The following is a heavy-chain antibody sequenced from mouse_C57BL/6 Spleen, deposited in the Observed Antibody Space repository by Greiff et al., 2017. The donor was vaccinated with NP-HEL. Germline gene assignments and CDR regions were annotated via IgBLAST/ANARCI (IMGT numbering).Heavy chain of an antibody. Sequence: QVQLQQSGAELVMPGASVKLSCKASGYTFTSYWMHWVKQRPGQGLEWIGEIDPSDSYTNYNQKFKGKSTLTVDKSSSTAYMQLSSLTSEDSAVYYCARRGVYYDLYYFDYWGQGTTLTVSS. J-gene: IGHJ2*01. D-gene: IGHD2-4*01. V-gene: IGHV1-69*01. CDR1: GYTFTSYW. CDR3: ARRGVYYDLYYFDY. CDR2: IDPSDSYT.